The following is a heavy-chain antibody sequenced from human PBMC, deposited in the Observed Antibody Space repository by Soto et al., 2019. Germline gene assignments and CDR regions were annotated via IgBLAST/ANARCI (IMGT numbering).Heavy chain of an antibody. J-gene: IGHJ5*02. D-gene: IGHD2-2*03. Sequence: SVKVSCKASGGTFSSYAISWVRQAPGQGLEWMGGIIPIFGTAHYAQKFQGRVTITADESTSTAYMELRSLRSDDTAVYYCARDMDEHWFDPWGQGTLVTVSS. CDR1: GGTFSSYA. CDR2: IIPIFGTA. V-gene: IGHV1-69*13. CDR3: ARDMDEHWFDP.